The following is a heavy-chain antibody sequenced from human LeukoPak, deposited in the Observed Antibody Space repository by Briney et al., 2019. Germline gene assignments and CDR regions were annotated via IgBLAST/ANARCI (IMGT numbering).Heavy chain of an antibody. CDR3: TTDPSDYGDYVGY. D-gene: IGHD4-17*01. V-gene: IGHV3-73*01. J-gene: IGHJ4*02. CDR1: GFTFSGSA. CDR2: IRSKANSYAT. Sequence: GGSLRLSCAASGFTFSGSAMHWVRQASGKGLEWVGRIRSKANSYATAYAASVKGRFTISRDDSKNTAYLQMNSLKTDDTAVYYCTTDPSDYGDYVGYWGQGTLVTVSS.